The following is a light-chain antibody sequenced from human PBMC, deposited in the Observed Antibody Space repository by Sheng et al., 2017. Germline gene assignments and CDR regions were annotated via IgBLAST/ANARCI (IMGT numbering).Light chain of an antibody. CDR1: QSVDSY. Sequence: EIVLKQSPVTLSLSPGERATLSCRASQSVDSYLAWYQQRPGQPPRLLIYDASTRATGIPARFSGSGSGTDFTLTISSLEPEDFAVYYCQQRSSWPMAFGGGTKVEDQT. J-gene: IGKJ4*01. CDR2: DAS. CDR3: QQRSSWPMA. V-gene: IGKV3-11*01.